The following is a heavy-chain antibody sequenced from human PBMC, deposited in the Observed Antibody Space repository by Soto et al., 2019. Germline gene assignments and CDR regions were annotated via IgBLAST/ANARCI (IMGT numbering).Heavy chain of an antibody. CDR3: ARDSKNRQDGMDV. V-gene: IGHV3-21*01. J-gene: IGHJ6*02. CDR2: ISVIGDYT. D-gene: IGHD4-4*01. CDR1: GFTFSSYS. Sequence: GGSLRLSCEGSGFTFSSYSINWVRQAPGKGLEWVSSISVIGDYTFYADSVKGRFTTSRDNAKNSLFLQMDSLRAEDTAVYFCARDSKNRQDGMDVWGQGTTVTVSS.